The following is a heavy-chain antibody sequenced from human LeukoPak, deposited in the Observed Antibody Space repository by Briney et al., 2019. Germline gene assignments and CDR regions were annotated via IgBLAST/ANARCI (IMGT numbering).Heavy chain of an antibody. CDR3: ARDRRYEYYFDY. J-gene: IGHJ4*02. CDR1: GFTFSRYS. Sequence: GGSLRLSCAASGFTFSRYSMNWVRQAPGKGLEWVSSITTSSSYIYYADSVKGRFTISRDNAKNSLYLQMNSLRAEDTAVYYCARDRRYEYYFDYWGQGTLVTVSS. D-gene: IGHD2-2*01. CDR2: ITTSSSYI. V-gene: IGHV3-21*01.